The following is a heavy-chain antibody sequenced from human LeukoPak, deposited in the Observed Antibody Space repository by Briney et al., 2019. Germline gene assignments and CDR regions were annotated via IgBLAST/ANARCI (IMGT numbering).Heavy chain of an antibody. CDR1: GFTFSSYS. D-gene: IGHD3-10*01. CDR2: ISSSSSYI. J-gene: IGHJ4*02. CDR3: ARVRWLGELLRQTHFDY. V-gene: IGHV3-21*01. Sequence: GGSLRLSCAASGFTFSSYSMNWVRQAPGKGLEWVSSISSSSSYIYYADSVKGRFTSSRDNAKNSLYLQMNSLRAADTAVYYCARVRWLGELLRQTHFDYWGQGTLVTVSS.